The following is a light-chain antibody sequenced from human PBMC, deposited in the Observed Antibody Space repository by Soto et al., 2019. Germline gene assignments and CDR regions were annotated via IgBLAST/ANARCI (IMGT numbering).Light chain of an antibody. CDR1: SSDVGSSNG. Sequence: QSALTQPPSVSGSPGQSVAISCTGSSSDVGSSNGVSWYQQPPGTAPKLMIYDVSNRPSGVPDRFSGSKSGNTASLTISGLQAEDEADYYCSSYTSSSTYVFGTGTKLTVL. CDR2: DVS. CDR3: SSYTSSSTYV. J-gene: IGLJ1*01. V-gene: IGLV2-18*02.